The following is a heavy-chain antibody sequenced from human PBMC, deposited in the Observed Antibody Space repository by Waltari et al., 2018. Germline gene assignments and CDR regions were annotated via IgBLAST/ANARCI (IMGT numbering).Heavy chain of an antibody. V-gene: IGHV4-34*01. J-gene: IGHJ4*02. Sequence: QVQLQQWGAGLLKPSETLSLTCAVYGGSFSGYYWRWIRQLPGKGLEWIGEINHSGSTNDNPSLKSRVTISVDTSKNQFSLKLSSVTAADTAVYYCAREGKAAAGHDYWGQGTLVTVSS. D-gene: IGHD6-13*01. CDR1: GGSFSGYY. CDR2: INHSGST. CDR3: AREGKAAAGHDY.